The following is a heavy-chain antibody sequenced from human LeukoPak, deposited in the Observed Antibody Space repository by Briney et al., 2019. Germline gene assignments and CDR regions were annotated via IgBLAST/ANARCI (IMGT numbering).Heavy chain of an antibody. CDR3: AIRYSSSSKPHGYSIPYYFDY. CDR2: IYYSGST. J-gene: IGHJ4*02. V-gene: IGHV4-38-2*02. Sequence: PSETLSLTCTVSGYSISSGYYWGWIRQPPGKGLEWIGSIYYSGSTYYNPSLKSRVTISVDTSKNQFSLKLSSVTAADTAVYYCAIRYSSSSKPHGYSIPYYFDYWGQGTLVTVSS. D-gene: IGHD6-6*01. CDR1: GYSISSGYY.